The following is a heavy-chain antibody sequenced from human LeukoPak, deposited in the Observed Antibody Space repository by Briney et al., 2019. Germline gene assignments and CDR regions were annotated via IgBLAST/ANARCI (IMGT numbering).Heavy chain of an antibody. D-gene: IGHD4-17*01. Sequence: GGSLRPSCAASGFTFSSYAMHWVRQAPGKGLEWVAVISYDGSNKYYADSVKGRFAISRDNSKNTLYLQMNSLRAEDTAVYYCARGGRGDYVSWFDPWGQGTLVTVSS. CDR2: ISYDGSNK. J-gene: IGHJ5*02. CDR1: GFTFSSYA. CDR3: ARGGRGDYVSWFDP. V-gene: IGHV3-30*09.